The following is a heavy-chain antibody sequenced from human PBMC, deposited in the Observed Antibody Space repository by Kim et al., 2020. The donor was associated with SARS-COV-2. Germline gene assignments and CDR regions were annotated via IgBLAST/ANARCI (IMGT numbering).Heavy chain of an antibody. J-gene: IGHJ4*02. V-gene: IGHV3-66*01. Sequence: ADSVKGRFTISRDNSKNTQYLQMSSLRAEDTAVYYCARWGNIAVAGSVDYWGQGTLVTVSS. CDR3: ARWGNIAVAGSVDY. D-gene: IGHD6-19*01.